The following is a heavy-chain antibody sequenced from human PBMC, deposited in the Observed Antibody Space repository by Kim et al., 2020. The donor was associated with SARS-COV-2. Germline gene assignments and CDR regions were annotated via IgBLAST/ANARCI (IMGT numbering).Heavy chain of an antibody. CDR1: GFTFTSSA. D-gene: IGHD3-22*01. Sequence: SVKVSCKASGFTFTSSAVQWVRQARGQRLEWIGWIVVGSGNTNYAQKFQERVTITRDMSTSTAYMELSSLRSEDTAVYYCAANPYYYDSSGYYLIHWGQGTLVTVSS. CDR2: IVVGSGNT. V-gene: IGHV1-58*01. CDR3: AANPYYYDSSGYYLIH. J-gene: IGHJ4*02.